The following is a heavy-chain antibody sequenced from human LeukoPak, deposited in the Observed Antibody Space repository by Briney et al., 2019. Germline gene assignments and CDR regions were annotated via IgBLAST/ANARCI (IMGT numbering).Heavy chain of an antibody. V-gene: IGHV4-39*01. Sequence: SETLSLTCTVSGGSISSSSYYWGWIRQPPGKGLEWIGSIYYSGSTYYNPSLKSRVTISVDTSKNQFSLKLGSVTAADTAVYYCARSPGIVGATQVDYWGQGTLVTVSS. CDR1: GGSISSSSYY. CDR2: IYYSGST. CDR3: ARSPGIVGATQVDY. J-gene: IGHJ4*02. D-gene: IGHD1-26*01.